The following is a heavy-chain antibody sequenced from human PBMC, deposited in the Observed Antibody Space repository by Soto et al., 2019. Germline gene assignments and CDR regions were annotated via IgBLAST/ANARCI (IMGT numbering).Heavy chain of an antibody. D-gene: IGHD3-22*01. CDR1: GFTFSNAW. CDR2: IKSKPAGGTI. CDR3: STGDYDTTGLDY. Sequence: PGGSLRLSCAASGFTFSNAWMNWVRQAPGKGLEWVGRIKSKPAGGTIEYAAPVKGRFTISRDDSKNTLYLQMNSLKTEDTAVYYCSTGDYDTTGLDYWGQGTLVTVSS. J-gene: IGHJ4*02. V-gene: IGHV3-15*07.